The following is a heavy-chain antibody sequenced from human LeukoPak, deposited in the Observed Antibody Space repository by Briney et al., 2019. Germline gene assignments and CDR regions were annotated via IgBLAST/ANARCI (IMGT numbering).Heavy chain of an antibody. V-gene: IGHV3-30-3*01. J-gene: IGHJ3*02. D-gene: IGHD2-8*02. CDR2: ISYDGSNK. CDR3: ARVWVLDAFDI. CDR1: GFTFSSYA. Sequence: QPGGSLRLSCAASGFTFSSYAMHWVRQAPGKGLEWVAVISYDGSNKYYADSVKGRFTISRDNSKSTLYLQMNSLRAEDTAVYYCARVWVLDAFDIWGQGTMVTVSS.